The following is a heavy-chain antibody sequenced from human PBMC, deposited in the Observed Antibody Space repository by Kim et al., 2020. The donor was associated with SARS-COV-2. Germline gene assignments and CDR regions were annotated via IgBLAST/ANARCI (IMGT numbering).Heavy chain of an antibody. Sequence: YAQEFHGRVTMTSDTPTSTVYMELSSLTSDDTAVYYCARDISGNHMGEYWGQGTLVTVST. CDR3: ARDISGNHMGEY. V-gene: IGHV1-46*01. J-gene: IGHJ4*02. D-gene: IGHD3-3*01.